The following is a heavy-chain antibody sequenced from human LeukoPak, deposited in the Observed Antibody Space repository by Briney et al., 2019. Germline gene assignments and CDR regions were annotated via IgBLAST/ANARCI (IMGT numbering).Heavy chain of an antibody. J-gene: IGHJ6*02. CDR2: IYSGGST. D-gene: IGHD4-11*01. CDR1: GFTVSSNY. CDR3: ARAPHYSNYGPYYYGMDV. Sequence: GGSLRLSCAASGFTVSSNYMSWVRQAPGKGLEWVSVIYSGGSTYYADSVKGRFTISRDNAKNSVYLQMNSLRAEDTAAYYCARAPHYSNYGPYYYGMDVWGQGTTVTVSS. V-gene: IGHV3-53*01.